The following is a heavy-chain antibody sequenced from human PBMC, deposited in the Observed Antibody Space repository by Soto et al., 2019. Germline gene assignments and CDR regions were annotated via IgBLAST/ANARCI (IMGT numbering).Heavy chain of an antibody. CDR3: ARVPSSSGRAHFDY. V-gene: IGHV3-30-3*01. CDR1: GFTFSSYA. CDR2: ISYDGSNK. J-gene: IGHJ4*02. Sequence: GGSLRLSCAASGFTFSSYAMHWVRQAPGKGLEWVAVISYDGSNKYYADSVKGRFTISRDNSKNTLYLQMNSLRAEDTVVYYCARVPSSSGRAHFDYWGQGTLVTVSS. D-gene: IGHD2-15*01.